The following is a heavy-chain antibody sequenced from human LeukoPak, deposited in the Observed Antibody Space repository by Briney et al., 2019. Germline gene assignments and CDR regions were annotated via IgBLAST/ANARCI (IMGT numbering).Heavy chain of an antibody. D-gene: IGHD2-21*01. CDR1: GFTFRDYG. J-gene: IGHJ4*02. V-gene: IGHV3-30*18. CDR2: ISYDGSNK. CDR3: AKVRDCGGDCLDY. Sequence: TGGSLRLSCSASGFTFRDYGMHWVRQAPGKGLECVAAISYDGSNKVYADAVKGRFTISRDNSESTLYLQMNSLRAEDTAVYYCAKVRDCGGDCLDYWGQGTLVTVSS.